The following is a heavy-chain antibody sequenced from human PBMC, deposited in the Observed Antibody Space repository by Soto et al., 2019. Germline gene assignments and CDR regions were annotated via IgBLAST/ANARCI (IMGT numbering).Heavy chain of an antibody. CDR2: VKSKTDGGTI. V-gene: IGHV3-15*01. Sequence: EVQLVESGGGLVKPGGSLRLSCAASGFTFSNAWMTWVRQAPGKGLEWVGRVKSKTDGGTIDYAAPGKDRFTISRENSKSTLYLQMNSLKTEDTAVYSCIGTYSGSSMRFDYWGQGTLVTVSS. CDR1: GFTFSNAW. J-gene: IGHJ4*02. CDR3: IGTYSGSSMRFDY. D-gene: IGHD5-12*01.